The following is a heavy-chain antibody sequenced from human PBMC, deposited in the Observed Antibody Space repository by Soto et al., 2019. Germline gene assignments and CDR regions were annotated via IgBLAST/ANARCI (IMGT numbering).Heavy chain of an antibody. CDR3: ASLPGYSYGFFLDY. D-gene: IGHD5-18*01. CDR1: GFTFSSYA. Sequence: LRLSCAASGFTFSSYAMHWVRQAPGKGLEWVAVISYDGSNKYYADSVKGRFTISRDNSKNTLYLQMNSLRAEDTAVYYCASLPGYSYGFFLDYWGQGTLVTVSS. V-gene: IGHV3-30-3*01. CDR2: ISYDGSNK. J-gene: IGHJ4*02.